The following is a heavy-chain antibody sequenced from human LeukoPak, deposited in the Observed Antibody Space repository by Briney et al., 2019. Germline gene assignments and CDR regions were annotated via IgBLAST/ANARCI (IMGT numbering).Heavy chain of an antibody. CDR1: TFSMSPYE. CDR3: AKRGVVIRVILVGFHKEAYYFDS. V-gene: IGHV3-23*01. CDR2: LSGSGGGT. J-gene: IGHJ4*02. Sequence: GGSLRLSCSASTFSMSPYEMSWVRQAPGKGLEWVAGLSGSGGGTNYADSVKGRFTISRDNAKNTLYLQMNSLRAEDTAVYFCAKRGVVIRVILVGFHKEAYYFDSWGQGALVTVSP. D-gene: IGHD3-10*01.